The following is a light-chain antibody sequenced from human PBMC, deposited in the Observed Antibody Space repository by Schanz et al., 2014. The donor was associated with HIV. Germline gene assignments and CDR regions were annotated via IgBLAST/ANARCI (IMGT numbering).Light chain of an antibody. J-gene: IGLJ2*01. CDR1: SSNIGAGFN. CDR3: QSYDSTLSAWV. CDR2: DNT. V-gene: IGLV1-40*01. Sequence: QSVLTQPPSVSGAPGQRVTISCTGGSSNIGAGFNVHWYQHVPGTAPKLLIYDNTYRPSGVSDRISGSKSGTSASLAITGLQAEDEAYYYCQSYDSTLSAWVFGGGTKLTVL.